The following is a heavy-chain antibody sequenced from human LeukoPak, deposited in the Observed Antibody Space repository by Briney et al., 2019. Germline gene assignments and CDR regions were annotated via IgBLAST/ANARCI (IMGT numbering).Heavy chain of an antibody. J-gene: IGHJ4*02. D-gene: IGHD3-10*01. CDR2: IYYSGNT. V-gene: IGHV4-31*03. Sequence: SETLSLTCTVSGGSINSRGYYWNWIRQYPGRGLEWIGYIYYSGNTNYNPSLKSRVTISIDTSKTQSSLKLISVTAADTAVYYCARERLIRGVAPFDYWGQGALVTVSS. CDR1: GGSINSRGYY. CDR3: ARERLIRGVAPFDY.